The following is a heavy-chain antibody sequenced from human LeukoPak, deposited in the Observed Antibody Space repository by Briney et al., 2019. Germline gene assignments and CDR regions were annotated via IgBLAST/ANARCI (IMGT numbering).Heavy chain of an antibody. J-gene: IGHJ5*02. D-gene: IGHD2-2*01. Sequence: PSETLSLTCTVSGGSISSHFWSWIRQPPGKGLEWIGYIYYTGSTNYNPSLKSRVTISVDTSKNQFSLKLSSVTAADPAVYYCARDGSSTRGYNWFDTWGQGTLVTVSS. CDR2: IYYTGST. CDR1: GGSISSHF. V-gene: IGHV4-59*11. CDR3: ARDGSSTRGYNWFDT.